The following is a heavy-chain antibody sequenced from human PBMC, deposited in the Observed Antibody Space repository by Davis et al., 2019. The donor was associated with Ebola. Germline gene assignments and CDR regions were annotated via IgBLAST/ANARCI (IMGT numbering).Heavy chain of an antibody. V-gene: IGHV5-51*01. CDR1: GYDLTTYY. CDR3: VRAPAVADPTTFDS. J-gene: IGHJ4*02. Sequence: GGSLRLSCEGSGYDLTTYYIAWVRQTPGKGVEWMAMIYPHDSQTKYNPSFQGLITISFDKSINTAYLQWSSLQASDTAMYYCVRAPAVADPTTFDSWGQGTLVTVSS. CDR2: IYPHDSQT. D-gene: IGHD6-19*01.